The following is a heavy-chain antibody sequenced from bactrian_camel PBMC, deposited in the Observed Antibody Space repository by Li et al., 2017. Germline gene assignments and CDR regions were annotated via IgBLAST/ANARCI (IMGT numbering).Heavy chain of an antibody. CDR3: ARGGSSWFNG. Sequence: HVQLVESGGGSVQVGGSLTLSCVASGDTIGRYCMGWFRQIPDKEREGVAGIESDGSTSYADSVKGRFTISRDNTKNTVYLQMNSLTSEDTALYYCARGGSSWFNGWGQGTQVTVS. V-gene: IGHV3S9*01. J-gene: IGHJ4*01. CDR1: GDTIGRYC. CDR2: IESDGST. D-gene: IGHD6*01.